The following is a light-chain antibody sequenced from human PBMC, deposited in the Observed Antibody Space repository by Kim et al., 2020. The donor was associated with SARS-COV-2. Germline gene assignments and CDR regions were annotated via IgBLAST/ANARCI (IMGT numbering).Light chain of an antibody. V-gene: IGLV1-47*01. CDR2: RSD. J-gene: IGLJ3*02. CDR1: SSNIGTND. CDR3: AARDDSLSGRV. Sequence: GQTVHISCSGSSSNIGTNDVYWYQQLPQTAPKLLIRRSDQRPAGVPDRFSGAKSGTSASLTISGLRSEDVADYYCAARDDSLSGRVFGGGTQLTVL.